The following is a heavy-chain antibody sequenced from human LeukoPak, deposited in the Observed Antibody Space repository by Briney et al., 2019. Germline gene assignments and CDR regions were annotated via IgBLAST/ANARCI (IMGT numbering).Heavy chain of an antibody. Sequence: SETLSLTCTVSGVSISSGDYYWGWIRQPQGKGLEWIGYIDYSGSTYYNPSLKSRVTISVDTSKTQFSLKLSSVTAADTAVYYCARGGGYDYVWGSYRPGAFDIWGQGTMVTVSS. CDR2: IDYSGST. J-gene: IGHJ3*02. CDR3: ARGGGYDYVWGSYRPGAFDI. CDR1: GVSISSGDYY. V-gene: IGHV4-30-4*01. D-gene: IGHD3-16*02.